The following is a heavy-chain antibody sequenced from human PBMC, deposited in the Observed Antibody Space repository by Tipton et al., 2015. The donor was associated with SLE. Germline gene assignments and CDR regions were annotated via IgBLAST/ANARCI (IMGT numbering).Heavy chain of an antibody. D-gene: IGHD1-26*01. CDR3: ARENLHSGDF. J-gene: IGHJ4*02. V-gene: IGHV3-21*01. CDR1: GFSLSSYS. CDR2: ITSSSSYI. Sequence: SLRLSCAASGFSLSSYSMNWVCQAPGKGLEWVSSITSSSSYIYYADSVKGRFTISRDNAKNSLYLQMNSLRADDTAVYYCARENLHSGDFWGQGILVTVSS.